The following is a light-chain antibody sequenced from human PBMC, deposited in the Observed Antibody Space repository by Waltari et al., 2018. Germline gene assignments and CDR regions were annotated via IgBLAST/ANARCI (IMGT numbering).Light chain of an antibody. J-gene: IGKJ1*01. CDR2: GAS. Sequence: EIVLTQSPGTLSLSPGERATLSCRASQSVSSSYFAWYQQKPGQAPRLLIYGASNRATGIPDRFRGSGSGTDFTLTISRLEPEDFAVYYCQQYGSSPGTFGQGTKVET. CDR1: QSVSSSY. V-gene: IGKV3-20*01. CDR3: QQYGSSPGT.